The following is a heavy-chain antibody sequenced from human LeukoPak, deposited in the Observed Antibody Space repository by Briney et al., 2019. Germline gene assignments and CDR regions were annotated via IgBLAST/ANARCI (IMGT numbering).Heavy chain of an antibody. CDR2: INHSGST. V-gene: IGHV4-34*01. D-gene: IGHD1-1*01. CDR3: ARDRRGTETLFDP. CDR1: GGSFSGYY. Sequence: SETLSLTCAVYGGSFSGYYWSWIRQPPGKGLEWIGEINHSGSTNYNPSLKSRVTISVDTSKNQFSLKLSSVTAADTAVYYCARDRRGTETLFDPWGQGTLVTVSS. J-gene: IGHJ5*02.